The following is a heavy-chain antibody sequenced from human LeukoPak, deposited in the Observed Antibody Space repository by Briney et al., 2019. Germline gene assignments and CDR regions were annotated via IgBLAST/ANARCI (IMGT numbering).Heavy chain of an antibody. CDR1: GYTFTSYA. CDR2: INAGNGNT. J-gene: IGHJ6*02. V-gene: IGHV1-3*01. D-gene: IGHD3-3*01. Sequence: ASVKVSCKASGYTFTSYAMHWVRQAPGQRLEWMGWINAGNGNTKYSQKFQGRVTITRDTSASTAYMELSSLRSEDTAAYYCARDHFRYDFWSGYSLYYYYGMDVWGQGTTVTVSS. CDR3: ARDHFRYDFWSGYSLYYYYGMDV.